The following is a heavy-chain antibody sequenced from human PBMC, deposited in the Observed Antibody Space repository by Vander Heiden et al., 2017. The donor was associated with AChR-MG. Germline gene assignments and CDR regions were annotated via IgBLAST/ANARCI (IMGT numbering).Heavy chain of an antibody. V-gene: IGHV4-31*03. D-gene: IGHD2-2*01. CDR1: GGSPSRGGYY. CDR2: IYHDGTS. Sequence: QVPLQESGPGLVKPSETLSLTCHVSGGSPSRGGYYRSWLRPHPGKGLEWIGHIYHDGTSTYNPSLRSRVSFSVDVSKNQFSLKVTSLTAADTAIYYCARRQGSSRYYFDYWGQGTLVTVSS. J-gene: IGHJ4*02. CDR3: ARRQGSSRYYFDY.